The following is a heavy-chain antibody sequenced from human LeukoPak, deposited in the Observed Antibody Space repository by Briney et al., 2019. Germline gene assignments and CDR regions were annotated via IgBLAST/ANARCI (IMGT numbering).Heavy chain of an antibody. V-gene: IGHV4-38-2*02. CDR2: IYYTGST. J-gene: IGHJ4*02. CDR3: ARVSRGGGIDY. CDR1: GYSINSDYY. Sequence: SETLSLTCNVSGYSINSDYYWGWIRPPPGKGLEWVGTIYYTGSTHYNPSLNSRVTISRDTVRNQFSLNLRSVTAADTAVYFCARVSRGGGIDYWGQGTLVTVSS. D-gene: IGHD3-10*01.